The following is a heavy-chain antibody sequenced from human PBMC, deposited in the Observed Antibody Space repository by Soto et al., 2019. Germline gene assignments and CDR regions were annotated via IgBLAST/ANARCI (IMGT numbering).Heavy chain of an antibody. CDR2: IYYSGST. CDR1: GGSISSSSYY. CDR3: ARHHVDSSSWYPSGYYGMDV. V-gene: IGHV4-39*01. Sequence: SETLSLTCTVSGGSISSSSYYWGWIRQPPGKGLEWIGSIYYSGSTYYNPSLKSRVTISVDTSKNQFSLKLSSVTAADTAVYYCARHHVDSSSWYPSGYYGMDVWGQGTTVTVSS. J-gene: IGHJ6*02. D-gene: IGHD6-13*01.